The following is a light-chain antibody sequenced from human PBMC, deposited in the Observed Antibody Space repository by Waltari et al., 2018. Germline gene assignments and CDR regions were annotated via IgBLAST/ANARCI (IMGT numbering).Light chain of an antibody. CDR3: AAWDNSLSAWV. J-gene: IGLJ3*02. V-gene: IGLV1-47*01. CDR2: NND. CDR1: SSNIGRNY. Sequence: QPVLTLPPSASGTPGQAVSISCSGRSSNIGRNYFSWYQQLPGTAPKLLIYNNDQRPSEVPHRFFGSKSDTSASLVISGLRSEDEGHYNCAAWDNSLSAWVFGGGTKLT.